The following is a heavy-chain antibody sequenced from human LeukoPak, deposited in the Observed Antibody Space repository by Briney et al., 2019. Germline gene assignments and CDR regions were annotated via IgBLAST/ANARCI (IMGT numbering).Heavy chain of an antibody. V-gene: IGHV3-49*04. D-gene: IGHD6-13*01. J-gene: IGHJ4*02. CDR3: TRDNLAAAGPFDY. Sequence: GGSLRLSCTASGFTFGDYSMSWVRQAPGKGLEWVGFIRSKAYGGTTEYAASVKGRFTISRDDSKSIAYLQMNSLKTEDTDVYYCTRDNLAAAGPFDYWGQGTLVTVSS. CDR1: GFTFGDYS. CDR2: IRSKAYGGTT.